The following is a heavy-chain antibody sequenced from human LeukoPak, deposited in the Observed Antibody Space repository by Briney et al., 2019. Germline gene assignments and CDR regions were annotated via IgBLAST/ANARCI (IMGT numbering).Heavy chain of an antibody. D-gene: IGHD1-1*01. CDR2: ISSSSSYI. CDR3: ARDWVHVSGTFDP. J-gene: IGHJ5*02. Sequence: GGSLRLSCAASGFTFSSYAMSWVRQAPGKGLEWVSSISSSSSYIYYADSVKGRFTISRDNAKNSLYLQMNSLRAEDTAVYYCARDWVHVSGTFDPWGQGTLVTVSS. CDR1: GFTFSSYA. V-gene: IGHV3-21*01.